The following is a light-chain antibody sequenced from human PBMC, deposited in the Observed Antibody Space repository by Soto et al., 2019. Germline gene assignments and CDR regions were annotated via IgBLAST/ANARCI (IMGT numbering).Light chain of an antibody. Sequence: MQVTSFPYSLSECVGQRLTITCLASQGISNYLAWYQQKPGKVPKLLIYAASTLQSGVPSRFSGSGSGTDFTLTISSLQPEDVATYYCEKYNSALLTFGGGTKVDVK. J-gene: IGKJ4*01. CDR2: AAS. CDR1: QGISNY. CDR3: EKYNSALLT. V-gene: IGKV1-27*01.